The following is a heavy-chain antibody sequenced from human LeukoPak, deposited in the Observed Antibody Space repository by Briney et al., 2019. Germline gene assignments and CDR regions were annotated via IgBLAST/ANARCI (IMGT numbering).Heavy chain of an antibody. J-gene: IGHJ5*02. Sequence: SETLSLTCTVSGGSISSSSYYWGWIRQPPGKGLEWIGSIYYSGSTYYNPSLKSRVTISVDTSKNQFSLKLSSVTAADTAVYYCARGWYQLLYNWFDPWGQGTLVTVYS. CDR2: IYYSGST. D-gene: IGHD2-2*01. V-gene: IGHV4-39*07. CDR3: ARGWYQLLYNWFDP. CDR1: GGSISSSSYY.